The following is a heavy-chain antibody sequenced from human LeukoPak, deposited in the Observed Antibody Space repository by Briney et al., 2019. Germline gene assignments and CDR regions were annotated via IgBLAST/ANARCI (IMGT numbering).Heavy chain of an antibody. CDR2: INPDGSTT. D-gene: IGHD1-26*01. V-gene: IGHV3-74*01. CDR3: AKGGMGELPHDY. CDR1: GFTFSNYW. Sequence: PGGSLRLSCAASGFTFSNYWMHWVRQDPGKGLVWVSFINPDGSTTNYADSVKGRFTISRDNAKNALYLQMNSLRAEDTAVYYCAKGGMGELPHDYWGQGTLVTVSS. J-gene: IGHJ4*02.